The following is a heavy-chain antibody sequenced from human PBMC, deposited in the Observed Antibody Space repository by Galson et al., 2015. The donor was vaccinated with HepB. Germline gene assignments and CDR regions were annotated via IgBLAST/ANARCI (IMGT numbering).Heavy chain of an antibody. Sequence: SLRLSCAASGFTFSNAWMTWVRQAPGKGLEWVGHIKSKTDGGTTDYAAPVKGRFTVSRDDSKNTLYLQMNSLKTEDTAVYYCTTEEKLGYCSGGSCYNYYYYGLDVWGQGTTVAVSS. CDR2: IKSKTDGGTT. J-gene: IGHJ6*02. D-gene: IGHD2-15*01. CDR1: GFTFSNAW. V-gene: IGHV3-15*01. CDR3: TTEEKLGYCSGGSCYNYYYYGLDV.